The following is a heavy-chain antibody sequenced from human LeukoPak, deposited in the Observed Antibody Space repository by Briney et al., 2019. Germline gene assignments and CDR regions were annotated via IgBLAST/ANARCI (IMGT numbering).Heavy chain of an antibody. J-gene: IGHJ4*02. CDR3: ARVDLRSSGYYD. CDR2: INPNSGGT. V-gene: IGHV1-2*02. Sequence: ASVKVSCKASGYTFTGYYMHWVRQAPGQGLEWLGWINPNSGGTNYAQKFQGRVTMTRDTSISTAYMELSRLRSDDTAVYYCARVDLRSSGYYDWGQGTLVTVSS. D-gene: IGHD3-22*01. CDR1: GYTFTGYY.